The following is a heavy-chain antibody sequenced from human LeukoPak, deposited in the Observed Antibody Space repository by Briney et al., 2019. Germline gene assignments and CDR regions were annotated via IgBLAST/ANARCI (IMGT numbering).Heavy chain of an antibody. D-gene: IGHD2-2*01. V-gene: IGHV3-23*01. CDR2: ISGSGGST. CDR1: GFTFSSYA. Sequence: GGSLRLSCAASGFTFSSYAMSWVRQAPGKGLEWVSAISGSGGSTYYADSVKGRFTISRDNTLYLQMNSLRAEDTAVYYCAKDSCSSTSCYYFDYWGQGTLVTVST. J-gene: IGHJ4*02. CDR3: AKDSCSSTSCYYFDY.